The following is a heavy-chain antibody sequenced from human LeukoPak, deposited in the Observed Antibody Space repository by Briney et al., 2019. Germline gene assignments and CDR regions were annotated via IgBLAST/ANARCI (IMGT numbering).Heavy chain of an antibody. Sequence: SETLSLTCTVSGGSISSGSYYWSWIRQPAGKGLEWVGRIYTSGSPNYSPSLKSRVTISVDTSNNQFSLKLSSVTAADTAVYYCAREDRDSAGWYGSWFDPWGQGTLVTVSS. CDR2: IYTSGSP. D-gene: IGHD6-19*01. CDR1: GGSISSGSYY. CDR3: AREDRDSAGWYGSWFDP. J-gene: IGHJ5*02. V-gene: IGHV4-61*02.